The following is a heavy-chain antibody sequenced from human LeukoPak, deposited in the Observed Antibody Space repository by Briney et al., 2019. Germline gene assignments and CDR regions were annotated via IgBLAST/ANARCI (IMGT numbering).Heavy chain of an antibody. Sequence: SETLSLTCTFSGGSITSYYWSWIRQPAGKGLEWIGRIYTSGSTNYNPSLKSRVTMSVDTSKNQFSLKLTSVTAADTAVYYCARELERRYHWFDPWGQGTLVTVSS. D-gene: IGHD1-1*01. CDR3: ARELERRYHWFDP. J-gene: IGHJ5*02. CDR2: IYTSGST. CDR1: GGSITSYY. V-gene: IGHV4-4*07.